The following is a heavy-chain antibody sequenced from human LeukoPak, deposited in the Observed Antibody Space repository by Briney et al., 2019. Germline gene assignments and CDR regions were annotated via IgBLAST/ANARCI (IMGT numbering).Heavy chain of an antibody. CDR2: INSDGSST. Sequence: PGGSLRLSCAASGFTFSSYWMHWVRQAPGKGLVWVSRINSDGSSTSYADSVKGRFTISRDNAKNTLYLQMNSLRAEDTAVYYCAREGVGGYYDYWGQGTLVTVSS. CDR3: AREGVGGYYDY. CDR1: GFTFSSYW. J-gene: IGHJ4*02. V-gene: IGHV3-74*01. D-gene: IGHD3-22*01.